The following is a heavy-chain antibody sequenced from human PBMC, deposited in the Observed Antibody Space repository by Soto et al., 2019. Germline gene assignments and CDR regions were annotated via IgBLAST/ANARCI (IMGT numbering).Heavy chain of an antibody. D-gene: IGHD3-9*01. J-gene: IGHJ6*02. CDR1: GFTFSSYS. CDR3: ARDLDDWPYYYYYGMDV. CDR2: ISSSSSTI. Sequence: PGGSLRLSCAASGFTFSSYSMNWVRQAPGKGLEWVSYISSSSSTIYYADYVKGRFTNSRDNAKNSLYLQMNSLRDEDTAVYYCARDLDDWPYYYYYGMDVWGQGTTVTVSS. V-gene: IGHV3-48*02.